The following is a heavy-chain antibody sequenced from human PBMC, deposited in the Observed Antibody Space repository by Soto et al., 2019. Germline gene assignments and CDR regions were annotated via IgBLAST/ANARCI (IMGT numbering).Heavy chain of an antibody. Sequence: EVQLLESGGGLVQPGGSLRLSCAASGFTFSSYAMSWVRQAPGKGLEWVSAISGSGGSTYYADSVKGRFTISRDNSKNTLYLQMNSLRAEDTAVYYCAKFTLMCSSTSCLSRPPYYYYYYGMDVWGQGTTVTVSS. CDR2: ISGSGGST. V-gene: IGHV3-23*01. J-gene: IGHJ6*02. D-gene: IGHD2-2*01. CDR3: AKFTLMCSSTSCLSRPPYYYYYYGMDV. CDR1: GFTFSSYA.